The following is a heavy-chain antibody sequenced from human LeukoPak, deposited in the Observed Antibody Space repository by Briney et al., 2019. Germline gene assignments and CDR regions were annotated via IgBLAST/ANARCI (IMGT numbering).Heavy chain of an antibody. CDR2: IGGSGIRT. CDR1: GFNFNYYV. CDR3: AKDRFGHTDQRPLAVDS. D-gene: IGHD3-10*01. J-gene: IGHJ4*02. Sequence: GGSLKLSCAASGFNFNYYVMTWVRQAPGKGLEWVSGIGGSGIRTYYADSVRGRFTISRDNSKNTLTLQLSSLRVEDTALYYCAKDRFGHTDQRPLAVDSWGQGTLVIVSS. V-gene: IGHV3-23*01.